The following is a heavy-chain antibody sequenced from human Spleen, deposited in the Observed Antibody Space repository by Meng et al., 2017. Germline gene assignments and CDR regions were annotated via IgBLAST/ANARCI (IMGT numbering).Heavy chain of an antibody. CDR1: GYTFTGYY. CDR2: IIPIFGTA. V-gene: IGHV1-69*05. D-gene: IGHD6-6*01. J-gene: IGHJ6*02. CDR3: AKDRPSLDV. Sequence: SVKVSCKASGYTFTGYYMHWVRQAPGQGLEWMGGIIPIFGTANYAQKFQGRVTITTDESTSTAYMELSSLRSEDTAVYYCAKDRPSLDVWGQGTTVTVSS.